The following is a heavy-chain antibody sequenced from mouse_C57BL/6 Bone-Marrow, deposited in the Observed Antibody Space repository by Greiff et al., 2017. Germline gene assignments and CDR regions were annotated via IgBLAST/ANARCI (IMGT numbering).Heavy chain of an antibody. Sequence: VQLQQPGPELVKPGASVKLSCKASGYTFTSYWMHWVKQRPGQGLEWIGNINPSNGGTNYNEKFKSKATLTVDKSSSTAYMQLSSLTSEDSAVYYCARIRGDGYYFDYWGQGTTLTVSS. D-gene: IGHD2-3*01. J-gene: IGHJ2*01. CDR1: GYTFTSYW. CDR3: ARIRGDGYYFDY. CDR2: INPSNGGT. V-gene: IGHV1-53*01.